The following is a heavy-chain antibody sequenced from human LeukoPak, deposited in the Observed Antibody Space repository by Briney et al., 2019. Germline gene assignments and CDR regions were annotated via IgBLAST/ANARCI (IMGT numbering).Heavy chain of an antibody. CDR2: ISYDGSYT. CDR1: GFTFSTYA. V-gene: IGHV3-30-3*01. CDR3: ARDVSGSYSWWFDP. Sequence: GGSLRLSCAASGFTFSTYAMHWVRQAPGKGLEWVAIISYDGSYTYYADSVKGRFTISRDNSENTLCLQMNSLRTEDPAVYYWARDVSGSYSWWFDPWGQGNLVIVSS. D-gene: IGHD1-26*01. J-gene: IGHJ5*02.